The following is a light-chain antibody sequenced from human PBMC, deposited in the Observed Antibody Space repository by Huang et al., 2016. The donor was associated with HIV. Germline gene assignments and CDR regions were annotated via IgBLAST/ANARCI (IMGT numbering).Light chain of an antibody. Sequence: IVMTQSPLSLTVTPEDPASISCKSSQSLRHSFGYDLVNWYVQKPGQSPQLLISLGSDRASGVPDRFSGSGSGTDFTLKISSVEAEDAGVYFCMQTLETPFTFGPGTKVDIK. J-gene: IGKJ3*01. V-gene: IGKV2-28*01. CDR1: QSLRHSFGYDL. CDR2: LGS. CDR3: MQTLETPFT.